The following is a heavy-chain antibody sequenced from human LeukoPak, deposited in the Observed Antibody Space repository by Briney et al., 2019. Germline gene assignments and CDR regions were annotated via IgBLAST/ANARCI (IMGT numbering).Heavy chain of an antibody. V-gene: IGHV3-23*01. CDR2: INDRGITT. D-gene: IGHD6-19*01. CDR3: TTVFSGCSSGWYASDAFDI. Sequence: LSGESLRLSCAASGFSFNMYAMSWVRQAPGKGLEWVSAINDRGITTNYADSVKGRFTISRDNSKNTLYLQMNSLKTEDTAVYYCTTVFSGCSSGWYASDAFDIWGQGTMVTVSS. J-gene: IGHJ3*02. CDR1: GFSFNMYA.